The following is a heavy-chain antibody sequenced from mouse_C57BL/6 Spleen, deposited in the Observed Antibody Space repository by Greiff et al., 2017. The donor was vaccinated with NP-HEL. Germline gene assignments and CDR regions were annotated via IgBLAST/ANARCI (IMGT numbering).Heavy chain of an antibody. CDR2: IYPRSGNT. CDR1: GYTFTSYG. Sequence: VKLVESGAELARPGASVKLSCKASGYTFTSYGISWVKQRTGQGLEWIGEIYPRSGNTYYNEKFKGKATLTADKSSSTAYMELRSLTSEDSAVYFCARSVTTVVATGNAMDYWGQGTSVTVSS. CDR3: ARSVTTVVATGNAMDY. D-gene: IGHD1-1*01. J-gene: IGHJ4*01. V-gene: IGHV1-81*01.